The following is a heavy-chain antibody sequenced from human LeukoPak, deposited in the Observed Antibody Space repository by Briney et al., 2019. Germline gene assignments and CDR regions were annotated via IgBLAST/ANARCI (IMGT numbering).Heavy chain of an antibody. CDR1: GFTFSSYG. D-gene: IGHD1-1*01. V-gene: IGHV3-30*03. CDR2: ISYDGSNK. CDR3: ARAPGYGAAYYFDY. J-gene: IGHJ4*02. Sequence: GGSLRLSCAASGFTFSSYGMHWVRQAPGKGLKWVAVISYDGSNKYYADSVKGRFTISRDNSKNTLYLQMNSLRAEDTAVYYCARAPGYGAAYYFDYWGQGTLVTVSS.